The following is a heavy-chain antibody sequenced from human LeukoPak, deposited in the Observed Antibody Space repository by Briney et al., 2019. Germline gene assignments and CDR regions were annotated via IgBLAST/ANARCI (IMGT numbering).Heavy chain of an antibody. CDR3: ARVTGSIDY. CDR2: MNTNSGNT. CDR1: GYTFTNYD. Sequence: ASVKVSCKASGYTFTNYDINWVRQATGQGLEWMGWMNTNSGNTGYAQKFQGRVTMTRDTSISIAYMELSSLRSDDTAVYYCARVTGSIDYWGQGTLVTVSS. D-gene: IGHD1-26*01. V-gene: IGHV1-8*01. J-gene: IGHJ4*02.